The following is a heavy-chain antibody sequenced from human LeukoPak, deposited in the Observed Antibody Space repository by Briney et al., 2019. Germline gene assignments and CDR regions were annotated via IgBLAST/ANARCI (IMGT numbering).Heavy chain of an antibody. CDR3: ARDQADDAFDI. Sequence: GGSLRLSCAASGFTFSSYAMHWVRQAPGKGLEWVAVISYDGSNKYYADSVKGRFTISRDNSKNTLYLQMNSLRAEDTAVYYRARDQADDAFDIWGQGTMVTVSS. V-gene: IGHV3-30*04. D-gene: IGHD6-25*01. CDR2: ISYDGSNK. CDR1: GFTFSSYA. J-gene: IGHJ3*02.